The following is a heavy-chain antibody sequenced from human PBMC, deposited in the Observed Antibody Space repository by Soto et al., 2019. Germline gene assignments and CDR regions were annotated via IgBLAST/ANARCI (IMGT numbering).Heavy chain of an antibody. J-gene: IGHJ4*02. CDR2: INTGTGNT. D-gene: IGHD6-13*01. Sequence: GASVKVSCKASGYTFTSQTVYWVRQAPGQSLEWMGWINTGTGNTRYSQQFQGRVTITRDMSARTAYMELSNLRAEDTAVYYCAKGIAEGYFDYWGQGTLVTVSS. CDR3: AKGIAEGYFDY. CDR1: GYTFTSQT. V-gene: IGHV1-3*04.